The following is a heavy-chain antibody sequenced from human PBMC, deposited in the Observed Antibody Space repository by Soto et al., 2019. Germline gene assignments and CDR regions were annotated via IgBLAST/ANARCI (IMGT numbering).Heavy chain of an antibody. Sequence: KPSETLSLTCSVSGGSINSGDYYWSWIRQSPGKGLEWIGYIYYSGITYYNPSLKSRSTISIDTSKNQFFLDVDSVTAADTAVYYCARLYTGYEAFDYWGQGTLVTVSS. CDR2: IYYSGIT. CDR1: GGSINSGDYY. J-gene: IGHJ4*02. D-gene: IGHD5-12*01. V-gene: IGHV4-30-4*01. CDR3: ARLYTGYEAFDY.